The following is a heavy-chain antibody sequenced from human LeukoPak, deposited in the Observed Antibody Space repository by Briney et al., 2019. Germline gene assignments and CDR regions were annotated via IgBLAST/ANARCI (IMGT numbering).Heavy chain of an antibody. D-gene: IGHD1-7*01. CDR2: IWYDGSNK. CDR1: GFSFRDYG. J-gene: IGHJ4*02. Sequence: GGSLRLSCVASGFSFRDYGMHWVRQAPGKGLEWVAIIWYDGSNKYYADSVKGRFTISRDSAKNSLYLQMNSLRAEDTAVYYCARGGGTTARGFFDYWGQGPLVTVSS. CDR3: ARGGGTTARGFFDY. V-gene: IGHV3-33*01.